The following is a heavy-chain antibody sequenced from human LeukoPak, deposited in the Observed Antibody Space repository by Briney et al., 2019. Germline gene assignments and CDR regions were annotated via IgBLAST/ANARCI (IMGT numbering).Heavy chain of an antibody. V-gene: IGHV4-4*07. J-gene: IGHJ4*02. CDR2: IYTSGST. CDR3: ARDRSRGIAAAGRPGWIDY. D-gene: IGHD6-13*01. CDR1: GGSISSYY. Sequence: SETLSLTCTVSGGSISSYYWSWIRQPAGKGLEWIGRIYTSGSTNYNPSLKSRVTMSVDTSKNQFSLKLSSVTAADTAVYYCARDRSRGIAAAGRPGWIDYWGQGTLVTVSS.